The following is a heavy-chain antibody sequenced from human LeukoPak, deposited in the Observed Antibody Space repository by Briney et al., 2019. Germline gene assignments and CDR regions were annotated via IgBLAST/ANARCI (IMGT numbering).Heavy chain of an antibody. CDR3: ARRGSYCSGGSCRGNWFDP. D-gene: IGHD2-15*01. Sequence: GESLKISCKGSGYSFTSYWIGWVRQMPGKGLEWMGIIYPGDSDTRYSPSFQGQVTISDDKSLSTAYLQWSSLKASDTAMYYCARRGSYCSGGSCRGNWFDPWGQGTLVTVSS. CDR1: GYSFTSYW. J-gene: IGHJ5*02. V-gene: IGHV5-51*01. CDR2: IYPGDSDT.